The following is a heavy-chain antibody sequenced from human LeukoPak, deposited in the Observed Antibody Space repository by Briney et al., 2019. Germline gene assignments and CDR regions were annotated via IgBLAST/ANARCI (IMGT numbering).Heavy chain of an antibody. CDR3: AREYCAGGSCSSDYFYYHMDV. D-gene: IGHD2-15*01. Sequence: GGSLRLSCAASGFTFTSYAMFWVRQPPGKGLEYVASISSHGGNTYYATFVKDRFTISRDDSKKTVFLEMGSLRAEDMAVYYCAREYCAGGSCSSDYFYYHMDVWGKGTTVTVSS. CDR2: ISSHGGNT. V-gene: IGHV3-64*01. J-gene: IGHJ6*03. CDR1: GFTFTSYA.